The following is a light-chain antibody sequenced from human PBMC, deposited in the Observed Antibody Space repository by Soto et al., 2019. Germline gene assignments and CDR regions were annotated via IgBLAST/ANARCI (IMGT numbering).Light chain of an antibody. Sequence: EIVLTQSPGTLSLSPGERATLSCRASQTVSRSYLAWYQQKPGQAPRLLIYAASSRATGTPARFSGSGSGTDFTLTISSLEPEDFAVYYCQQRQYWPPITFGQGTRLEIK. CDR2: AAS. CDR3: QQRQYWPPIT. J-gene: IGKJ5*01. V-gene: IGKV3D-20*02. CDR1: QTVSRSY.